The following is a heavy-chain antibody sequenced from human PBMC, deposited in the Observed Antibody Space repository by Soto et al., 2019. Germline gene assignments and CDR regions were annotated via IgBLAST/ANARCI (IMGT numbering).Heavy chain of an antibody. J-gene: IGHJ4*02. CDR3: ARQRDGSNYRYFDY. CDR2: IYYSGST. Sequence: QVQLQESGPGLVKPSQTLSLTCTISGGSISSGGYYWSWIRQHPGKGLEWIGYIYYSGSTYYNPSLKSQVTISVDTSKNQFSLKLRSVTAADTAVYYCARQRDGSNYRYFDYWGQGTLVTVSS. CDR1: GGSISSGGYY. D-gene: IGHD3-10*01. V-gene: IGHV4-31*01.